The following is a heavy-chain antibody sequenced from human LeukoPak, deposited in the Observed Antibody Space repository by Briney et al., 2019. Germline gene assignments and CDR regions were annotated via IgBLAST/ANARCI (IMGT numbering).Heavy chain of an antibody. Sequence: SQTLPLTCTVSGGSISSGGYYWSWIRQHPGKGLEWIGYIYYSGSTYYNPSLKSRVTISVDTSKNQFSLKLSSVTAADTAVYYCAREWSGYSSNWFDPWGQGTLVTVSS. CDR3: AREWSGYSSNWFDP. V-gene: IGHV4-31*03. CDR1: GGSISSGGYY. J-gene: IGHJ5*02. D-gene: IGHD3-3*01. CDR2: IYYSGST.